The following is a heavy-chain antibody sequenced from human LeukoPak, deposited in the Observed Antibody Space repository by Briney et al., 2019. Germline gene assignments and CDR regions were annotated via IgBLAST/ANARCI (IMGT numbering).Heavy chain of an antibody. CDR2: IYYSGST. D-gene: IGHD3-9*01. Sequence: KPSETLSLTCTVSGGSISSYYWSWIRQPPGKGLEWIGSIYYSGSTYYNPSLKSRVTISVDTSKNQFSLKLSSVTAADTAVYYCARRVYDILTGYHNWFDPWGQGTLVTVSS. CDR1: GGSISSYY. J-gene: IGHJ5*02. CDR3: ARRVYDILTGYHNWFDP. V-gene: IGHV4-59*05.